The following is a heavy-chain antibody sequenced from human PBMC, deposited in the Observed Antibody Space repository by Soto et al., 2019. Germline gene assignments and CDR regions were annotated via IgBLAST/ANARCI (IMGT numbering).Heavy chain of an antibody. CDR3: ARDPSGIVGVTFFDY. V-gene: IGHV3-30-3*01. D-gene: IGHD1-26*01. CDR2: ISYDGSNK. J-gene: IGHJ4*02. CDR1: GFTFSSYA. Sequence: GGSLRLSCAASGFTFSSYAMHWVRQAPGKGLEWVAVISYDGSNKYYADSVKGRFTISRDNSKNTLYLQMNSLRAEDTAVYYCARDPSGIVGVTFFDYWGQGTLVTVYS.